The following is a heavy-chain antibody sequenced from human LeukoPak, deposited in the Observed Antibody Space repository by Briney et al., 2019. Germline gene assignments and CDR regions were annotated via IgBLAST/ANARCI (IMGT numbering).Heavy chain of an antibody. CDR3: AKLATRLAARPNFDY. D-gene: IGHD6-6*01. CDR1: GFTFSTYS. Sequence: GGSLRLSCAASGFTFSTYSMNWVRHPPGKGLEWVSSISTSSAYIYYADSVKGRFTISRDNAKNSLYLQMDSLRADDTAVYYCAKLATRLAARPNFDYWGLGTLVAVSS. CDR2: ISTSSAYI. J-gene: IGHJ4*02. V-gene: IGHV3-21*04.